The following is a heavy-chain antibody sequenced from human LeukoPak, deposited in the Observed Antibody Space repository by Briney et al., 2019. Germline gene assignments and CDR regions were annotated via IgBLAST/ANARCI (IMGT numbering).Heavy chain of an antibody. D-gene: IGHD6-19*01. CDR3: ARDNAVYYYGMDV. CDR1: GFTVSSNY. CDR2: IYSGGST. J-gene: IGHJ6*02. V-gene: IGHV3-53*01. Sequence: PGGSLRLSCAASGFTVSSNYMSWVRQAPGKGLERVSVIYSGGSTYYADSVKGRFTISRDNSKNTLYLQMNSLRAEDTAVYYCARDNAVYYYGMDVWGQGTTVTVSS.